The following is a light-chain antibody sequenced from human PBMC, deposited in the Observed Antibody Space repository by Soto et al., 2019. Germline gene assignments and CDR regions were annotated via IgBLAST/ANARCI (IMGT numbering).Light chain of an antibody. Sequence: DIQMTQSPPTLSASVGDRVTITCRASQSIRHYLAWYQQMPGKAPKLQIYGASTLQSRVPSRFSGSGSGTEFTRTISSLQPDDFGTYFCQHHNSYSHTFGQGTKVEIK. V-gene: IGKV1-5*01. CDR3: QHHNSYSHT. CDR2: GAS. J-gene: IGKJ1*01. CDR1: QSIRHY.